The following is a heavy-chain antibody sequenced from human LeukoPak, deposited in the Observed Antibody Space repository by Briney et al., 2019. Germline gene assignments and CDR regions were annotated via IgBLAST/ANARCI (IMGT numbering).Heavy chain of an antibody. CDR2: ISCSGGST. D-gene: IGHD3-10*01. CDR3: RGAGWFGGWPLDY. CDR1: GFTFSSYA. Sequence: GGSLRLSCAASGFTFSSYAMSWVRQAPGKGLEGVSAISCSGGSTYYADSVKGRFTISRDNYKNTLYLQINSLRAEDTAVYYYRGAGWFGGWPLDYWGQGTLVTVSS. J-gene: IGHJ4*02. V-gene: IGHV3-23*01.